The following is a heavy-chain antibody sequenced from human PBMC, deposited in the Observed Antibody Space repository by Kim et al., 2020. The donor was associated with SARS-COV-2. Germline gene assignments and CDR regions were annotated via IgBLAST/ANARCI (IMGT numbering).Heavy chain of an antibody. J-gene: IGHJ4*02. CDR1: GFTVSSNH. D-gene: IGHD2-2*01. CDR2: VFSVGST. CDR3: VRSGSPTTWADFDF. Sequence: GGSLRLSCAASGFTVSSNHMSWVRQAPGKGLEWVSAVFSVGSTFYADSVRGRFTISRDNAKNTLELEMNSLRTEDTAVYYCVRSGSPTTWADFDFWGQGTLVSVSA. V-gene: IGHV3-66*01.